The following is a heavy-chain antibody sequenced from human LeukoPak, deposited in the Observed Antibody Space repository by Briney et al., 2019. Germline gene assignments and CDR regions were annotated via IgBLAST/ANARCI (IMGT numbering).Heavy chain of an antibody. J-gene: IGHJ5*01. CDR2: INHSGST. CDR1: GGSFSGYY. D-gene: IGHD3-16*02. V-gene: IGHV4-34*01. CDR3: ARAIPYYDYVWGSYRYPRVHWFDS. Sequence: SETLSLTCAVYGGSFSGYYWSWIRQPPGKGLEWIGEINHSGSTNYNPSLKSRVTISVDTSKNQFSLKLSSVTAADTAVYYCARAIPYYDYVWGSYRYPRVHWFDSWGQGTLVTVSS.